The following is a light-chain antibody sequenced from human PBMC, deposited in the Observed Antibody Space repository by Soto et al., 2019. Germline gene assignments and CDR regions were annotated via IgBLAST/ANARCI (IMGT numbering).Light chain of an antibody. Sequence: QSVLTQPASVSGSPGQSITISCTGSSTDVGGYNYVPWYQQHPGKAPQLMISEVSKRPSGVSDRFSGSKSGNTASLTISGLQAEDEADYYCSSHTSSRTFVFGTGTKVTVL. CDR2: EVS. CDR3: SSHTSSRTFV. V-gene: IGLV2-14*01. CDR1: STDVGGYNY. J-gene: IGLJ1*01.